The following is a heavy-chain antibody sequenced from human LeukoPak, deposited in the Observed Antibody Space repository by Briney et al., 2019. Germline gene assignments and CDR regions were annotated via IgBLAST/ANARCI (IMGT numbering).Heavy chain of an antibody. D-gene: IGHD3-16*01. J-gene: IGHJ4*02. V-gene: IGHV3-15*01. Sequence: GGSLRLSCEASGLSFTHTWLTWVRRAPGKGLGWVGRIFRNSDTMETEYATPVKGRFTISRHDSKNTLYLQMNSLTTEDTAVYYCGAYIFVFGGDGWGQGSPVSVSS. CDR1: GLSFTHTW. CDR2: IFRNSDTMET. CDR3: GAYIFVFGGDG.